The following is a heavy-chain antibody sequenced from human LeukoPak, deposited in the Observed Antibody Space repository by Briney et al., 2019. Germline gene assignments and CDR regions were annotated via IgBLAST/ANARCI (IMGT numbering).Heavy chain of an antibody. D-gene: IGHD3-22*01. CDR3: ARASVQYYDSSSYVDAFDI. Sequence: TLSLTCTVSGGSISSGGYYWSWFRQHPEKGLEWIGYIYYSGSTYYNPSLKSRVTISVDTSKNQFSLKLSSVTAADTAVYYCARASVQYYDSSSYVDAFDIWGQGTMVTVSS. CDR2: IYYSGST. J-gene: IGHJ3*02. V-gene: IGHV4-31*03. CDR1: GGSISSGGYY.